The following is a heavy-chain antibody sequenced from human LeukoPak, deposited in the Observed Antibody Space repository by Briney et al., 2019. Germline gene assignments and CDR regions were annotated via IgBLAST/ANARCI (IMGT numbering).Heavy chain of an antibody. CDR3: VRDETARRDNAFDI. Sequence: VASVRVSCKASGYTLADYHIHWVRQAPGQGLEWMGWLNPKNGGTNYAQKFQGRVSMTRDMSISTAYIELYRLTSDDTAVYFCVRDETARRDNAFDIWGQGTMVTVSS. V-gene: IGHV1-2*02. D-gene: IGHD6-6*01. CDR1: GYTLADYH. J-gene: IGHJ3*02. CDR2: LNPKNGGT.